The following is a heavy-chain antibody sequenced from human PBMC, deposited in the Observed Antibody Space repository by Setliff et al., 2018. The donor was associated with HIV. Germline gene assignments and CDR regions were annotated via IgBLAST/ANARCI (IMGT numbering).Heavy chain of an antibody. Sequence: TLSLTCTVSGGSISSSSYFWNWIRQPAGKALEWIGHISISGTTNFNPSLKSRVTISVDTSKNQFSLRLTSVTAADTAVYYFARDHNCPNGVCFSMDAFDIWGQGTMVTVSS. CDR2: ISISGTT. V-gene: IGHV4-61*09. CDR3: ARDHNCPNGVCFSMDAFDI. J-gene: IGHJ3*02. D-gene: IGHD2-8*01. CDR1: GGSISSSSYF.